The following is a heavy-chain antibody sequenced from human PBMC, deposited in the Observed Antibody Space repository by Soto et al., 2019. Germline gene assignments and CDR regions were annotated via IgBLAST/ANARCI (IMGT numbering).Heavy chain of an antibody. CDR2: IWYDGSKT. V-gene: IGHV3-33*06. Sequence: QVQLVESGGGVVQPGGSLRLSCAASGFSFTTYGRHWVRQAPGKGLEWVAVIWYDGSKTYYADSVKGRFTISRDNSKNTLYLQMNSVRVEDTAMYYCVKDHCGGDCYSNPYFDYWGQGTLVTVSS. CDR3: VKDHCGGDCYSNPYFDY. J-gene: IGHJ4*02. CDR1: GFSFTTYG. D-gene: IGHD2-21*02.